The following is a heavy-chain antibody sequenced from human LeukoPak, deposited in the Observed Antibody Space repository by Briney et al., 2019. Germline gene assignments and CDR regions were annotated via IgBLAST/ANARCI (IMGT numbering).Heavy chain of an antibody. CDR3: GSDRRDWGSPTSTFDH. D-gene: IGHD2-21*01. J-gene: IGHJ4*02. CDR1: GDNFSSYV. V-gene: IGHV3-30*02. CDR2: IRYDGSNK. Sequence: GGSLSLSCAASGDNFSSYVVHWVRQAPGKGLEWVAFIRYDGSNKYYADPVKGRFTISSDNSKNTLYLQMNSLRAEDTAVYYCGSDRRDWGSPTSTFDHGGQGTLVTVSS.